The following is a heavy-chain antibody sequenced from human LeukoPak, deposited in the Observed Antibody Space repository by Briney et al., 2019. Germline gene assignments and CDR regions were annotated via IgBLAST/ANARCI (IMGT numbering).Heavy chain of an antibody. D-gene: IGHD5-24*01. Sequence: PGGSLRLSCAASGFTLSSYGMNWVRQAPGKGLEWVSGISGSGGSKYYADSVKGRFTISRDNSKNTLYLQMNSLRAEDTAIYYCARSGYNRFDYWGQGTLVTVSS. CDR3: ARSGYNRFDY. CDR2: ISGSGGSK. V-gene: IGHV3-23*01. J-gene: IGHJ4*02. CDR1: GFTLSSYG.